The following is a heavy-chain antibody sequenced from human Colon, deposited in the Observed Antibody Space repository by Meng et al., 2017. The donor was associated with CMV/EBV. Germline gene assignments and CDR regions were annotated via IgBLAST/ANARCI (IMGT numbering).Heavy chain of an antibody. V-gene: IGHV3-9*01. CDR3: AKASNYYDSSGMFDY. J-gene: IGHJ4*02. D-gene: IGHD3-22*01. Sequence: GGSLRLSCAASGFTFDDYAMHWVRHAPGKGLEWVSGISWNSGSIGYADSVKGRFTISRDNAKNSLYLQMNSLRAEDTALYYCAKASNYYDSSGMFDYWGQGTLVTVSS. CDR1: GFTFDDYA. CDR2: ISWNSGSI.